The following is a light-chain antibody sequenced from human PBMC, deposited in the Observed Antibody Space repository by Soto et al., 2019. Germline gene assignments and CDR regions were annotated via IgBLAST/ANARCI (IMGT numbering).Light chain of an antibody. Sequence: EIVLTHSPDTLSLSPVERATLSCMASESVSNNYLAWYQQKPGQAPRLLIYGASTRATGIPARFSGSGSGTEFTLTINSLQSEDFAVYYCQQYNNWPPITFGQGTKVDIK. CDR2: GAS. V-gene: IGKV3-15*01. J-gene: IGKJ1*01. CDR3: QQYNNWPPIT. CDR1: ESVSNN.